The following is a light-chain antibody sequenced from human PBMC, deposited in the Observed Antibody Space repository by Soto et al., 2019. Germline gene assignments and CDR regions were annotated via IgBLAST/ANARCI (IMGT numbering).Light chain of an antibody. Sequence: DIQMTQSPSSLSASVGDRVTITCQASQDINKNLIWYQHKPGKAPKLLIYDASAWETGVPSRFSGSGSGTGFTFTISSLQPEDFATYYCQQYESLPLTFGQGTRLEIK. CDR2: DAS. J-gene: IGKJ5*01. V-gene: IGKV1-33*01. CDR1: QDINKN. CDR3: QQYESLPLT.